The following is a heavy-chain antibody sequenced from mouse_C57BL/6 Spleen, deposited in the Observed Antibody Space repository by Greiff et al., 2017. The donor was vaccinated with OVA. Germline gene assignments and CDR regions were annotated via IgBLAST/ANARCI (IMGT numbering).Heavy chain of an antibody. D-gene: IGHD4-1*01. J-gene: IGHJ1*03. Sequence: QVQLQQSGPELVKPGASVKISCKASGYAFSSSWMNWVKQRPGKGLEWIGRIYPGDGDTTYTGKFTGKATLTADHSSSTAYTQLSSLTSEYSAVDSCARSLTVTLYFDVWGTGTTVTVSS. CDR3: ARSLTVTLYFDV. CDR1: GYAFSSSW. V-gene: IGHV1-82*01. CDR2: IYPGDGDT.